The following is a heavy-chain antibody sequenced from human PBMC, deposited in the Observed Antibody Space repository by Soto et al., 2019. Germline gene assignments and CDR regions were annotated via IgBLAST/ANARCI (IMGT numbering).Heavy chain of an antibody. CDR3: ARGLYSAQAFFDY. V-gene: IGHV1-2*02. D-gene: IGHD1-26*01. CDR2: INPNSGDT. CDR1: GYTFTGYY. J-gene: IGHJ4*01. Sequence: ASVKVYCKTSGYTFTGYYMHWLRQTPGQGFEWMGWINPNSGDTNYPPKFQGRVTMTGDTSISTAYMELSRLRSDDTAVYFCARGLYSAQAFFDYWGHGTLVTVSS.